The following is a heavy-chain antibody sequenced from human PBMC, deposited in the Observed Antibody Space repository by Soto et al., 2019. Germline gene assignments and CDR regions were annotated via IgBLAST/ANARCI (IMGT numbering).Heavy chain of an antibody. V-gene: IGHV3-20*04. D-gene: IGHD1-26*01. CDR3: VRGASLNFDY. J-gene: IGHJ4*02. Sequence: LRRSCAASGFTFDDYGMSWARQAPGKGLEWVSGVNWNGGSTGYADSVKGRFTISRDNAKNSLYLQMNSLRAEDTAFYYCVRGASLNFDYWGQGTLVTVSS. CDR2: VNWNGGST. CDR1: GFTFDDYG.